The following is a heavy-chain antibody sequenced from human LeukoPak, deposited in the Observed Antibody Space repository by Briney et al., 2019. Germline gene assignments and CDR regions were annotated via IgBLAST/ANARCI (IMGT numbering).Heavy chain of an antibody. Sequence: GGSLRLSCAASGFTVSSNDMNWVRQPPGKGLEWVLIIYTGGSTYYADSVKGRFTISRDNSKNTLYLQMNNLTAEDTAVYYCARGGRYGSPDYWGQGTLVTVSS. CDR1: GFTVSSND. V-gene: IGHV3-53*01. D-gene: IGHD3-16*02. CDR3: ARGGRYGSPDY. J-gene: IGHJ4*02. CDR2: IYTGGST.